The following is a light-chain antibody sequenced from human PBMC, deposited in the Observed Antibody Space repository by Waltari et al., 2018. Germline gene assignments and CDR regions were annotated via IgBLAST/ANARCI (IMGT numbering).Light chain of an antibody. Sequence: QSALTQPASVSGSPGQSITISCTGTSSHVGGYNYVPWYQQPPGKAPKLMIYEVSNRPSGVSNRFSGSKSGNTASLTISGLQAEDEADYYCSSYTSSSTLYVFGTGTKVTVL. J-gene: IGLJ1*01. CDR2: EVS. V-gene: IGLV2-14*01. CDR3: SSYTSSSTLYV. CDR1: SSHVGGYNY.